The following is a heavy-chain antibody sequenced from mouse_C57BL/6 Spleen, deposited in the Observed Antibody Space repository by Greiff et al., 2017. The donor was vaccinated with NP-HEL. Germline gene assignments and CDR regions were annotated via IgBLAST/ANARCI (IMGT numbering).Heavy chain of an antibody. CDR1: GFTFSSYA. D-gene: IGHD2-3*01. CDR3: TRVGDGYYRWYFDV. CDR2: ISSGGDYI. V-gene: IGHV5-9-1*02. J-gene: IGHJ1*03. Sequence: EVQVVESGEGLVKPGGSLKLSCAASGFTFSSYAMSWVRQTPEKRLEWVAYISSGGDYIYYADTVKGRFTISRDNARNTLYLQMSSLKSEDTAMYYCTRVGDGYYRWYFDVWGTGTTVTVSS.